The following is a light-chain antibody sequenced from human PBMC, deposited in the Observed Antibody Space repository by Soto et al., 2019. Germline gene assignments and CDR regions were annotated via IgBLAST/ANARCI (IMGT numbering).Light chain of an antibody. Sequence: VWTQSTRPLSLSLGERATLSCRTSQTIGSTSLAWYQQKPGQAPRLLIYGASTRATGIPDRFSGSESGTDFTLTISRLEPEDFVVYYCQQYGSSPFTFGQGTRLENK. CDR1: QTIGSTS. V-gene: IGKV3-20*01. CDR3: QQYGSSPFT. J-gene: IGKJ5*01. CDR2: GAS.